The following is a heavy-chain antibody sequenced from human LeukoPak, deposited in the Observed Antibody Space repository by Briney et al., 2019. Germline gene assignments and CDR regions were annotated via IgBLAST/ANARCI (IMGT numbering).Heavy chain of an antibody. V-gene: IGHV7-4-1*02. D-gene: IGHD3-16*01. CDR1: GYTFTSYS. Sequence: ASVKVSCKASGYTFTSYSMNWVRQAPGQGLEWMGWINTNTGNPTYAQGFTGRFVFSLDTSVSTAYLQISSLKAEDTAVYYCARVPPFDSVWGSDDYWGQGTLVTVSS. CDR2: INTNTGNP. CDR3: ARVPPFDSVWGSDDY. J-gene: IGHJ4*02.